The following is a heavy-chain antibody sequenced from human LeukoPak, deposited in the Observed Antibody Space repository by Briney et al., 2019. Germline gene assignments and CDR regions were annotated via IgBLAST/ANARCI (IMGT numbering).Heavy chain of an antibody. CDR3: SRFDLYYDGTYCASDGLDV. J-gene: IGHJ6*02. CDR1: GFTFSGSA. V-gene: IGHV3-73*01. Sequence: GGSLKLSCAASGFTFSGSAIHWVRQASGKGLEWLGRIRIKPDNYATAYAASVKGRFTIFRDDSKNSAYLQMDSLTAEDTAVYYCSRFDLYYDGTYCASDGLDVWGQGTTVTVSS. D-gene: IGHD3-22*01. CDR2: IRIKPDNYAT.